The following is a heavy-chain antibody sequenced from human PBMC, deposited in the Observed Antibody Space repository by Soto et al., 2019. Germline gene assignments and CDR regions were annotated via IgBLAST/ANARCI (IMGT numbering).Heavy chain of an antibody. Sequence: GGSLRLSCVTSGFSFSTFWLNWVRQAPGKGLEWVANINQDGSEKYYVDSVKGRFTISRDNSQNSLYLQMNSLRVEDTAVYYCARDKALTPSTRSYGSGSYYLQEYYYYGMDVWGQGTTVTVSS. CDR1: GFSFSTFW. CDR2: INQDGSEK. D-gene: IGHD3-10*01. V-gene: IGHV3-7*01. CDR3: ARDKALTPSTRSYGSGSYYLQEYYYYGMDV. J-gene: IGHJ6*02.